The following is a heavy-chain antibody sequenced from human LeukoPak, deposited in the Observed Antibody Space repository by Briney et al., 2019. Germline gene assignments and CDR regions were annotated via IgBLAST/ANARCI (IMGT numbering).Heavy chain of an antibody. V-gene: IGHV6-1*01. D-gene: IGHD6-13*01. CDR1: GDSVSSNSAA. Sequence: SQTLSLTCAISGDSVSSNSAAWNWIRQSPSRGLVWLGRTYYRSKWYNDYAVSVKSRITINPDTSKNQFSLQLNSVTPEDTAVYYCARDLMEQQLVRHYYYYYGMDVWGQGTTVTVSS. J-gene: IGHJ6*02. CDR2: TYYRSKWYN. CDR3: ARDLMEQQLVRHYYYYYGMDV.